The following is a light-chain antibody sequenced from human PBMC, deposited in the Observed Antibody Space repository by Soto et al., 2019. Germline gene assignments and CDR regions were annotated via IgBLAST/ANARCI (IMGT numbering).Light chain of an antibody. CDR2: DVG. CDR3: SSYTSSSTLL. J-gene: IGLJ2*01. Sequence: QSVLTQPASVSGSPGQSITISCTGTSSDIGGFNRVSWYQQHPGKAPKLMIFDVGYRPSGVSNRFSASKSGNTASLTISGLQAEDEAGYYCSSYTSSSTLLFGGGTKLTVL. CDR1: SSDIGGFNR. V-gene: IGLV2-14*01.